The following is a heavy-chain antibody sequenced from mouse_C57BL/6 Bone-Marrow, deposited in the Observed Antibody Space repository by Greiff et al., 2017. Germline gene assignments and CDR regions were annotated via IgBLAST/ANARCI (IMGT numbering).Heavy chain of an antibody. V-gene: IGHV1-80*01. CDR1: GYAFSSYW. J-gene: IGHJ4*01. Sequence: QVQLQQSGAELVKPGASVKISCKASGYAFSSYWMNWVQQRPGKGLAWIGQIYPGDGDTNYNGKFKGKATLTADKSSSTAYMPLSGLTSEDSAVYFCARVPLYYGSGYDYAMDYWGQGTSVTVSS. CDR2: IYPGDGDT. D-gene: IGHD1-1*01. CDR3: ARVPLYYGSGYDYAMDY.